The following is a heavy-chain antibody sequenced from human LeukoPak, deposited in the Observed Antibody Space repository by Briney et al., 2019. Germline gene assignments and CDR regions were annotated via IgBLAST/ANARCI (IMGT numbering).Heavy chain of an antibody. CDR2: ISGSGSNT. Sequence: VGSLRLSCTASGFTFSNYAMSWVRRAPGKGLEWVSAISGSGSNTYYTDSVKDRFTTSRDNSKNSLYLQMNSLRPKDTAVYYCAKSQREACCYGMDVWGQGTTVTVS. J-gene: IGHJ6*02. CDR3: AKSQREACCYGMDV. D-gene: IGHD1-26*01. V-gene: IGHV3-23*01. CDR1: GFTFSNYA.